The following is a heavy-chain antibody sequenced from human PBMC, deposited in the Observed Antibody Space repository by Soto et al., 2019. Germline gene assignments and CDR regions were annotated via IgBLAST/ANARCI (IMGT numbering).Heavy chain of an antibody. J-gene: IGHJ5*02. CDR3: ARDLFERAYPDRSANWFDP. V-gene: IGHV4-59*01. D-gene: IGHD3-10*02. CDR2: IYYSGST. Sequence: SETLSLTCTVSGGSISSYYWSWIRQPPGKGLEWIGYIYYSGSTNYNPSLKSRVTISVDTSKNQFSLKLSSVTAADTAVYYCARDLFERAYPDRSANWFDPWGQGTMVTVS. CDR1: GGSISSYY.